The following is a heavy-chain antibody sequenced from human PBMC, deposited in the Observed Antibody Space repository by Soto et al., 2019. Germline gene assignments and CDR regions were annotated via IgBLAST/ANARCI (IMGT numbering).Heavy chain of an antibody. J-gene: IGHJ6*03. CDR2: IYYSGST. D-gene: IGHD2-15*01. CDR1: GGSISSYY. CDR3: ARAEGVVVAASGDYYMDV. V-gene: IGHV4-59*12. Sequence: SETLSLTCTVSGGSISSYYWSWIRQPPGKGLEWIGYIYYSGSTYYNPSLKSRVTISVDTSKNQFSLKLSSVTAADTAVYYCARAEGVVVAASGDYYMDVWGKGTTVTVS.